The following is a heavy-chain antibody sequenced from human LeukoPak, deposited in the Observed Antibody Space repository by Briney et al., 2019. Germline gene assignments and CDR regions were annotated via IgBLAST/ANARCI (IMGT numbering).Heavy chain of an antibody. D-gene: IGHD6-19*01. CDR2: ISAYNGNT. CDR1: GGTFSSYA. V-gene: IGHV1-18*01. Sequence: ASVKVSCKASGGTFSSYAISWVRQAPGQGLEWMGWISAYNGNTNYAQKLQGRVTMTTDTSTSTAYMELRSLRSDDTAVYYCARRSSQADWFDPWGQGTLVTVSS. CDR3: ARRSSQADWFDP. J-gene: IGHJ5*02.